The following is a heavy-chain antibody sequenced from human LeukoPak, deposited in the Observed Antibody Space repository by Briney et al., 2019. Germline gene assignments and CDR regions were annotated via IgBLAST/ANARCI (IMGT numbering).Heavy chain of an antibody. CDR1: GGSISSYY. V-gene: IGHV4-59*12. D-gene: IGHD6-25*01. CDR3: ARFKRLGPSYFDY. J-gene: IGHJ4*02. CDR2: IYSSGST. Sequence: SETLSLTCTVSGGSISSYYWSWIRQPPGKGLEWIGYIYSSGSTIPNPSLKSRVTISVDTSKNQFSLKLSSVTAADTAVYYCARFKRLGPSYFDYWGQGTLVTVSS.